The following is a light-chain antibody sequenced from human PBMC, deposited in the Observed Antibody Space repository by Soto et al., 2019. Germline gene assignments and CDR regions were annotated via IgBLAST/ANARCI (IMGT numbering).Light chain of an antibody. CDR3: QQYGSSPRGT. Sequence: EIVLTQSPGTLSLSPGERATLSCRASQSVSSSYLAWYQQKPGQAPRLLIYGASSRATGIPDRFSGSGSATDFTLTISRLEPEDFAVYYCQQYGSSPRGTFGQGNKLEIK. V-gene: IGKV3-20*01. CDR1: QSVSSSY. CDR2: GAS. J-gene: IGKJ2*02.